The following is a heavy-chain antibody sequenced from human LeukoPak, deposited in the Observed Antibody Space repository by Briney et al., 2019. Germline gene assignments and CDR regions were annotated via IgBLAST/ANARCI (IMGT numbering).Heavy chain of an antibody. Sequence: GGSLRLSCAGSGFTFSTYWMHWVRQAPGGGRVWVSGINTDGSTTSYADSVKGRFTIARDNAKNTVDLQMSSLRAEDTAVYYCAKESGYDVDLEYWGQGALVTVSS. V-gene: IGHV3-74*01. CDR2: INTDGSTT. D-gene: IGHD5-12*01. CDR1: GFTFSTYW. CDR3: AKESGYDVDLEY. J-gene: IGHJ4*02.